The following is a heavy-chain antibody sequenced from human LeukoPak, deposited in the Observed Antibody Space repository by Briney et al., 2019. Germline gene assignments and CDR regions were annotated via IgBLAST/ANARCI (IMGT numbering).Heavy chain of an antibody. CDR3: TTDGVAVAGVDY. V-gene: IGHV3-15*01. CDR1: GFTFSSYE. J-gene: IGHJ4*02. Sequence: GGSLRLSCAASGFTFSSYEMNWVRQAPGKGLEWVGRIKSKTDGGTTDYAAPVKGRFTISRDDSKNTLYLQMNSLKTEDTAVYYCTTDGVAVAGVDYWGQGTLVTVSS. CDR2: IKSKTDGGTT. D-gene: IGHD6-19*01.